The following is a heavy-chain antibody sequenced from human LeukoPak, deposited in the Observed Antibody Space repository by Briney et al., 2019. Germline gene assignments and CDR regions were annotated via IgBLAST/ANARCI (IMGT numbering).Heavy chain of an antibody. Sequence: SETLSLTCAVYGGSFSGYYWSWIRQPPGKGLEWIGEINHSGSTNYNPSLKSRVTISVDTSKNQFSLKLSSVTAADTAVYYCARYYSGSPRFDYWGQGTLVTVSS. CDR2: INHSGST. J-gene: IGHJ4*02. CDR3: ARYYSGSPRFDY. D-gene: IGHD1-26*01. V-gene: IGHV4-34*01. CDR1: GGSFSGYY.